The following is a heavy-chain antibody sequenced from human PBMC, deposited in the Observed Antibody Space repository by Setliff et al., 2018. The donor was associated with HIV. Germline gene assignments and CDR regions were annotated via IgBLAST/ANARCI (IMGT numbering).Heavy chain of an antibody. Sequence: GSSVKVSCKTSGDTLSSYAITWVRQAPGQGLEWMGRIIPIFGTAGYAQKFQGRVTITADESTSTVYMELSSLRSDDTALYYCAREVGYSSGWYGRGDPWGQGTQVTVSS. CDR1: GDTLSSYA. J-gene: IGHJ5*02. V-gene: IGHV1-69*13. D-gene: IGHD6-19*01. CDR3: AREVGYSSGWYGRGDP. CDR2: IIPIFGTA.